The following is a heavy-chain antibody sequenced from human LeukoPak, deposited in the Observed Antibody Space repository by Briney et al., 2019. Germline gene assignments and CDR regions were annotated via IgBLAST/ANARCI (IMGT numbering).Heavy chain of an antibody. CDR1: GYTFTGYY. Sequence: ASVKVSCKASGYTFTGYYMHWVRQAPGQGLEWMGRINPNSGGTNYAQKFQGRVTMTRDTSISTAYMELSRLRSDDTAVYYCARDASISARHGHARWGQGTLVTVSS. V-gene: IGHV1-2*06. CDR2: INPNSGGT. CDR3: ARDASISARHGHAR. J-gene: IGHJ4*02. D-gene: IGHD6-6*01.